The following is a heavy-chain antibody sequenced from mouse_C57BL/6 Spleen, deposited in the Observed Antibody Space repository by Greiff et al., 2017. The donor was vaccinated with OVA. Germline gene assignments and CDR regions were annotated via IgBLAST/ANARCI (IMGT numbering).Heavy chain of an antibody. CDR3: ARRGYSNYWYFDV. D-gene: IGHD2-5*01. V-gene: IGHV1-53*01. CDR2: INPSNGGT. Sequence: VQLQQPGTELVKPGASVKLSCKASGYTFTSYWMHWVKQRPGQGLEWIGNINPSNGGTNYNEKFKSKATLSVDESSSTAYMQLSSLTSEDSAVYYCARRGYSNYWYFDVWGTGTTVTVSS. CDR1: GYTFTSYW. J-gene: IGHJ1*03.